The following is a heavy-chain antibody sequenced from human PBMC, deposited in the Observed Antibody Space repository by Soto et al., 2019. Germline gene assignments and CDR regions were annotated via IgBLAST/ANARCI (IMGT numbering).Heavy chain of an antibody. J-gene: IGHJ4*02. V-gene: IGHV1-46*01. CDR2: INPSGGST. CDR1: GYTFTSYY. Sequence: QVQLVQSGAEVKKPGASVKISCKASGYTFTSYYIHWMRQAPGQGLEWMGLINPSGGSTSYTQKFQGRLTMTRDTSTSTVYMELSSPTSDDTAIYYCARSGIVVVTPFDYWGQGTLVTVSS. D-gene: IGHD2-21*02. CDR3: ARSGIVVVTPFDY.